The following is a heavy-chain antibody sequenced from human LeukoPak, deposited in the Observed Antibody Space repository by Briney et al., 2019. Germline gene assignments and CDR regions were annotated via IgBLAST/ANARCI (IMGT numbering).Heavy chain of an antibody. D-gene: IGHD1-26*01. V-gene: IGHV1-2*02. Sequence: ASVKVSCKASGYTFTSYGISWVRQAPGQGLEWMGWINPNSGGTNYAQKFQGRVTMTRDTSISTAYMELSRLRSDDTAVYYCARDFSYFTTEDEDYWGQGTLVTVSS. CDR2: INPNSGGT. CDR3: ARDFSYFTTEDEDY. CDR1: GYTFTSYG. J-gene: IGHJ4*02.